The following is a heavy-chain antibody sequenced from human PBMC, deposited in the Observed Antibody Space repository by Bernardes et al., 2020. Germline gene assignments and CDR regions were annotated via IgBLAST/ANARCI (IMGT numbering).Heavy chain of an antibody. Sequence: ASVKVSFKASGYRFIDYYVHWVRQAPGQGLEWMGWINPNDGDTHYTQKFQEWVTMTIDTSSRAAYMELTRVKSDDTAVYYCSQATGMGYYYGLDVWGQGTTVTVSS. D-gene: IGHD3-10*01. CDR2: INPNDGDT. CDR1: GYRFIDYY. J-gene: IGHJ6*02. CDR3: SQATGMGYYYGLDV. V-gene: IGHV1-2*04.